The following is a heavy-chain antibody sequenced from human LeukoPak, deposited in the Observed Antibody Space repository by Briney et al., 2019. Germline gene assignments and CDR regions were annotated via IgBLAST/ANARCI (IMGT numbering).Heavy chain of an antibody. Sequence: SETVSLTCGVSGGSISSGGYSWSWIRQPLGKGLEWIGYIYHSGGTYYNPSLKSRATISVDRSKNQFSLKLTSVTAADTAVYYCARVFGSCYSESSGYWFDPWGQGTLVTVSS. J-gene: IGHJ5*02. CDR2: IYHSGGT. CDR3: ARVFGSCYSESSGYWFDP. D-gene: IGHD3-22*01. CDR1: GGSISSGGYS. V-gene: IGHV4-30-2*01.